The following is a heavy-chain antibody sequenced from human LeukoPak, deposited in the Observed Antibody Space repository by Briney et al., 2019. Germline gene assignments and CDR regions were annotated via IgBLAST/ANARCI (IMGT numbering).Heavy chain of an antibody. Sequence: PSETLSLTCTVSGCSISSYYWSWIRQPPGKGLEWIGYIYYSGNTNYNPSLKTRVTISVDTSKNQFSLKLSSVTAADTAVYYCARAGSWKLNFDYWGQGTLVTVSS. CDR1: GCSISSYY. CDR2: IYYSGNT. CDR3: ARAGSWKLNFDY. V-gene: IGHV4-59*01. J-gene: IGHJ4*02. D-gene: IGHD6-13*01.